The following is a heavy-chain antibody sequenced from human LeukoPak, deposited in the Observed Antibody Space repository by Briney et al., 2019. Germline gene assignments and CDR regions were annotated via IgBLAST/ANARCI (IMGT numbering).Heavy chain of an antibody. CDR3: ARTRRYSYFDY. J-gene: IGHJ4*02. CDR1: GFTFSSYG. V-gene: IGHV3-33*01. CDR2: IWYDGSNK. Sequence: GGSLRLSCAASGFTFSSYGMHWVRQAPGKGLEWVAVIWYDGSNKYYADSVKGRFTISRDNSKNTLYLQMNSLRAEDTAVYYCARTRRYSYFDYWGQGTLVTVSS. D-gene: IGHD5-18*01.